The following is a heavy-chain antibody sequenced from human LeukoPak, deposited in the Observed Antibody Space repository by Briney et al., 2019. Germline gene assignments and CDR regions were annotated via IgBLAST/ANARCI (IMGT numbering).Heavy chain of an antibody. D-gene: IGHD4-17*01. CDR1: GGSISSGGYY. CDR3: ARGREGDDYGDDFDY. V-gene: IGHV4-31*03. J-gene: IGHJ4*02. Sequence: SQTLSLTCTVSGGSISSGGYYWSWIRQHPGKGLEWIGYIYYSGSTYYNPSLKSRVTISVDTSKNQFSLKLSSVTAADTAVYYCARGREGDDYGDDFDYWGQGTLVTVSS. CDR2: IYYSGST.